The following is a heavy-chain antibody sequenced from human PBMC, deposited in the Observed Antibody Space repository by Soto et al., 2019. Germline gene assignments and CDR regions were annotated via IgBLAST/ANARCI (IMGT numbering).Heavy chain of an antibody. CDR2: IYHSGST. V-gene: IGHV4-38-2*01. CDR3: ARSDSSGYDAFDI. Sequence: XETLSLTCAVSGYSISSGYYWCCIRQPPGKGLEWIGSIYHSGSTYYNPSLKSRVTISVDTSKNQFSLKLSSVTAADTAVYYCARSDSSGYDAFDIWGQGTMVTVSS. J-gene: IGHJ3*02. D-gene: IGHD3-22*01. CDR1: GYSISSGYY.